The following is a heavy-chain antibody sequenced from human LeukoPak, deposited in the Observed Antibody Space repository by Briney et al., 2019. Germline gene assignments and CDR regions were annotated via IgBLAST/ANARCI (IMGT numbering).Heavy chain of an antibody. CDR3: ARDSLGYDFWSGYERFDYYYYYMDV. D-gene: IGHD3-3*01. CDR1: GGTFSSYA. V-gene: IGHV1-69*05. CDR2: IIPIFGTA. Sequence: SVKVSXNASGGTFSSYAISWVRQAPGQGLEWMGGIIPIFGTANYAQKFQGRVTITTDESTSTAYMELSSLRSEDTAVYYCARDSLGYDFWSGYERFDYYYYYMDVWGKGTTVTVSS. J-gene: IGHJ6*03.